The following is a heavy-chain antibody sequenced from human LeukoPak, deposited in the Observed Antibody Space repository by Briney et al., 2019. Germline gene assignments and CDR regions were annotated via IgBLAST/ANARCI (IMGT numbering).Heavy chain of an antibody. CDR2: IYSGGST. CDR3: ARESGSYSSWFDP. Sequence: GGSLRLSCAASGFTVSSNYMSWVRQAPGKGLEWVSVIYSGGSTYYADSVKGRFTISRDNSKNTLYLQMNSLRAEDTAVYYCARESGSYSSWFDPWGQGTLVTVSS. D-gene: IGHD1-26*01. V-gene: IGHV3-53*01. CDR1: GFTVSSNY. J-gene: IGHJ5*02.